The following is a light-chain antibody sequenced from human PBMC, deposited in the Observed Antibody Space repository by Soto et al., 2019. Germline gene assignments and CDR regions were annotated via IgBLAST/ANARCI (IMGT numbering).Light chain of an antibody. J-gene: IGKJ2*01. CDR1: QSVSSS. CDR2: GAY. CDR3: QQYDNRYT. V-gene: IGKV3D-15*01. Sequence: EIVMTQSPATLSVSPGERATLSCRASQSVSSSLAWYQQKPGQAPRLLIYGAYTRATGIPARFSGSGSGTVFTLTISCLQLQDFAAYYCQQYDNRYTFGQGTKLEIK.